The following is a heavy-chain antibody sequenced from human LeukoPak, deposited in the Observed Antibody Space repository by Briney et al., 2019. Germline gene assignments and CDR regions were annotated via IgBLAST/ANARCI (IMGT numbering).Heavy chain of an antibody. D-gene: IGHD2-15*01. CDR1: GFTVSGNY. CDR2: IYSGGST. Sequence: GGSLRLSCAASGFTVSGNYMSWVRQAPGKGLEWVSVIYSGGSTYYADSAKGRFTISRDNSKNTLYLQMNNLRAEDMAVYYCARIVVVVAATTVDAFDIWGQGTMVTVSS. J-gene: IGHJ3*02. V-gene: IGHV3-53*05. CDR3: ARIVVVVAATTVDAFDI.